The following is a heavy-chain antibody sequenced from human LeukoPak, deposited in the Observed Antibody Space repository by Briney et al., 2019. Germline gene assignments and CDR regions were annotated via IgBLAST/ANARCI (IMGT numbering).Heavy chain of an antibody. Sequence: GRSLRLSCAASGFTFSSYGMHWVRQAPGKGLEWVAVIWYDGSNKYYADSVKGRFTISRDNSKNTLYLQMNSLRAEDTAVYYCARGAFYGSGSYYFWGQGTLVTVSS. CDR3: ARGAFYGSGSYYF. J-gene: IGHJ4*02. CDR1: GFTFSSYG. V-gene: IGHV3-33*01. D-gene: IGHD3-10*01. CDR2: IWYDGSNK.